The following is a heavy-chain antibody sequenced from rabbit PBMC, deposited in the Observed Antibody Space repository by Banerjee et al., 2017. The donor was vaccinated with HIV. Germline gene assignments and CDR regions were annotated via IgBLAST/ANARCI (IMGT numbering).Heavy chain of an antibody. CDR3: VRVVAGVYFNL. D-gene: IGHD4-1*01. V-gene: IGHV1S7*01. CDR1: GIDFSTYG. CDR2: IYPTYGAT. Sequence: QLVESGGGLVTLGGSLKLSCKVSGIDFSTYGISWVRQAPGKGLEWIGCIYPTYGATDYANWVNGRFTISLDNAQNTLYLQLNSLTAADTATYFCVRVVAGVYFNLWGPGTLVTVS. J-gene: IGHJ4*01.